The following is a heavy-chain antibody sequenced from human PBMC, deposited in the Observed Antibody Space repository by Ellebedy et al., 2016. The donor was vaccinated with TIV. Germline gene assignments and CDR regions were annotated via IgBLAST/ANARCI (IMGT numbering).Heavy chain of an antibody. CDR3: AKGSTTVMATCVDS. Sequence: GESLKISCAASGFTLSSYSMNWVRQAPGKGLEWVANIKQDGSERYYVDSVKGRFTISRDNAKKSLYLQMNSLRAEDTALYFCAKGSTTVMATCVDSWGQGTLVTVSS. CDR1: GFTLSSYS. D-gene: IGHD5-18*01. CDR2: IKQDGSER. V-gene: IGHV3-7*03. J-gene: IGHJ5*01.